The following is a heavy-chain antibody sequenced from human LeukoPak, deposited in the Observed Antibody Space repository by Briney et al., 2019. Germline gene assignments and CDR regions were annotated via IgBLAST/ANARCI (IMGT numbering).Heavy chain of an antibody. CDR3: ARVYCSGGSCYSGVSRDYFDY. J-gene: IGHJ4*02. CDR1: GFTFSDYN. CDR2: INWNGGSA. Sequence: GGSLRLSCAASGFTFSDYNMRWIRQAPGKGLEWVSGINWNGGSAGYADSVKGRFTISRDNAKNSLYLQMNSLRAEDTALYYCARVYCSGGSCYSGVSRDYFDYWGQGTLVTVSS. D-gene: IGHD2-15*01. V-gene: IGHV3-20*04.